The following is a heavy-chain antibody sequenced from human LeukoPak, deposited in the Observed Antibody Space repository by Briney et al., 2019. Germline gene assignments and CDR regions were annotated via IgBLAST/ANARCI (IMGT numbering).Heavy chain of an antibody. Sequence: PSQTLSLTCTVSGGSISSGGYYWSWIRQPPGKGLEWIGYIYHSGSTYYNPSLKSRVTTSVDRSKNQFSLKLSSVTAADTAVYYCAREPSGYSSSWYGNGPYFDYWGQGTLVAVSS. J-gene: IGHJ4*02. CDR1: GGSISSGGYY. V-gene: IGHV4-30-2*01. CDR2: IYHSGST. CDR3: AREPSGYSSSWYGNGPYFDY. D-gene: IGHD6-13*01.